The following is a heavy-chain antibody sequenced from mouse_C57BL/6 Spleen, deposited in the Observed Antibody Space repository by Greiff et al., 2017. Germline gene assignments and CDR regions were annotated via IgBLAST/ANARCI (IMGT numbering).Heavy chain of an antibody. CDR2: IYPGDGDT. J-gene: IGHJ2*01. D-gene: IGHD1-1*01. Sequence: QVQLQQSGPELVKPGASVKISCKASGYAFSSSWMNWVKQRPGKGLEWIGRIYPGDGDTNYNGKFKGKATLTADKSSSTAYMQLSSLTSEDSAVYFCAKCTTVVAPYFDYWGQGTTLTVSS. V-gene: IGHV1-82*01. CDR3: AKCTTVVAPYFDY. CDR1: GYAFSSSW.